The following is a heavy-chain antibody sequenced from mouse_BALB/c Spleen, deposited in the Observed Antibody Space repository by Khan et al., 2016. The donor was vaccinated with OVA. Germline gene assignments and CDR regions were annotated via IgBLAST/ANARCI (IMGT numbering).Heavy chain of an antibody. CDR1: GFSLTSYG. J-gene: IGHJ4*01. CDR3: AKFTPHYYSMDY. V-gene: IGHV2-3*01. CDR2: IWGDGNT. D-gene: IGHD1-1*01. Sequence: VQLEESGPGLVAPSQSLSITCTVSGFSLTSYGVNWVRQPPGKGLEWLGVIWGDGNTNYHSALITRMIISKDNSKSQVFLKLNSLQTDDTATSYCAKFTPHYYSMDYWGQGTSVTVSS.